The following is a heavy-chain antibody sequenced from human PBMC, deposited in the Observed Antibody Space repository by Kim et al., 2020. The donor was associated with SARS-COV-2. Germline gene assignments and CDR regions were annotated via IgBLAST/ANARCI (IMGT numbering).Heavy chain of an antibody. D-gene: IGHD3-10*01. CDR3: ATLSQFGESLDY. J-gene: IGHJ4*02. V-gene: IGHV1-24*01. CDR1: GYTLTELS. Sequence: ASVKVSCKVSGYTLTELSMHWVRQAPGKGLEWMGGFDPEDGETFYAQKFQGRVTMTEDTSTDTAYMELSSLRSEDTAVYYCATLSQFGESLDYWGQGTLVTVSS. CDR2: FDPEDGET.